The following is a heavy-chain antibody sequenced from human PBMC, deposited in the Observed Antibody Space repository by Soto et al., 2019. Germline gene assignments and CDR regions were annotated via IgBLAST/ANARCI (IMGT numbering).Heavy chain of an antibody. CDR3: AREAPMDV. Sequence: GSLSIFCSASGVTVSSKYMSWVRQAPGKGLEWITVIWSAGLVYYADSVRGRFTISRDISKNILYLEMTSLRADDTAVYYCAREAPMDVWGQGTTVTVSS. V-gene: IGHV3-53*01. CDR2: IWSAGLV. CDR1: GVTVSSKY. J-gene: IGHJ6*02.